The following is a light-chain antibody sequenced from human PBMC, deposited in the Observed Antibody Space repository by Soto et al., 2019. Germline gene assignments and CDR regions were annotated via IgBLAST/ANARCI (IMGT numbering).Light chain of an antibody. CDR1: RSNIGINA. J-gene: IGLJ2*01. V-gene: IGLV1-44*01. CDR3: AAWHDSLNGLV. Sequence: QTVVTQPPSVSGTPGQRVSISCSGSRSNIGINAVDWYHQLPGTAPKVLIYANNQRPSGVPDRFSGSKSGTSASLAINGLQSDDEAHYYCAAWHDSLNGLVFGGGTKLTVL. CDR2: ANN.